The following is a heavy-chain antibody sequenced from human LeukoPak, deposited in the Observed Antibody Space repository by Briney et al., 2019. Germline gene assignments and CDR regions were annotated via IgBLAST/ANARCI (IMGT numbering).Heavy chain of an antibody. V-gene: IGHV1-46*01. CDR3: ARNQDYYYMDV. CDR1: GYTLTSYF. Sequence: ASVKVSCKASGYTLTSYFIHWVRQAPGQGLEWMGIMNPSGGSTNCAQNFQGRVTMTRDTSTGTVYMELSSLRSEDTAVYYCARNQDYYYMDVWGKGTTVTVSS. J-gene: IGHJ6*03. CDR2: MNPSGGST. D-gene: IGHD1-14*01.